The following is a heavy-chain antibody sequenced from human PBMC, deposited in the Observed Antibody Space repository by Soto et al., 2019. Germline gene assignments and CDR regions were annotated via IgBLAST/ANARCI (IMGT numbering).Heavy chain of an antibody. CDR1: GGSITSHY. D-gene: IGHD6-19*01. V-gene: IGHV4-59*08. Sequence: SETLSLTCSVSGGSITSHYCSWIRQPPGKGLEWIGYLYYSGSTNYNPSLKSRVTISVDTSKNQFSLKLRSVTAADTAVYYCATSGSGWSDFDYWGQGTLVTVSS. CDR3: ATSGSGWSDFDY. CDR2: LYYSGST. J-gene: IGHJ4*02.